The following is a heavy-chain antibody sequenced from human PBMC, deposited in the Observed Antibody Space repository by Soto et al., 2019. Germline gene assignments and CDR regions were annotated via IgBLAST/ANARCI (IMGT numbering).Heavy chain of an antibody. Sequence: ESGGGVVQPGRSLRLSCAASGFTFSSYGMHWVRQAPGKGLEWVAVIWYDGSNKYYADSVKGRFTISRDNSKNTLYLQMNSLRAEDTAVYYCARVPLRYNAFDIWGQGTMVTVSS. CDR1: GFTFSSYG. J-gene: IGHJ3*02. D-gene: IGHD4-17*01. CDR3: ARVPLRYNAFDI. V-gene: IGHV3-33*01. CDR2: IWYDGSNK.